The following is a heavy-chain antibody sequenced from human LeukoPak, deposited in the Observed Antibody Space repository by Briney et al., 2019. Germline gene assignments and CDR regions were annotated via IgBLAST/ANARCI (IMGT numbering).Heavy chain of an antibody. CDR1: GGSISSYY. D-gene: IGHD2-8*02. CDR2: IYYSGST. V-gene: IGHV4-59*08. CDR3: ARGGTEGQLD. J-gene: IGHJ4*02. Sequence: TASETLSLTCTVSGGSISSYYWSWIRQPPGKGLEWIGYIYYSGSTNYNPSLKSRVTISVDTSKNQFSLKLSSVTVADTAVYYCARGGTEGQLDWGQGTLVTVSS.